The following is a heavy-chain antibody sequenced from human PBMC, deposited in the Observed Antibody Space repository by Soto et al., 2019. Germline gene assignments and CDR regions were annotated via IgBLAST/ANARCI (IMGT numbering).Heavy chain of an antibody. Sequence: KLGGSLRLSCAASGFTFTRYSMNWVRQAPGKGLEWVSSISSTTNYIYYGDSMKGRFTISRDNAKNSLYLEMNSLRAEDTAVYYCARESEDLTSNFDYWGQGTLVTVS. CDR2: ISSTTNYI. V-gene: IGHV3-21*06. CDR3: ARESEDLTSNFDY. CDR1: GFTFTRYS. J-gene: IGHJ4*02.